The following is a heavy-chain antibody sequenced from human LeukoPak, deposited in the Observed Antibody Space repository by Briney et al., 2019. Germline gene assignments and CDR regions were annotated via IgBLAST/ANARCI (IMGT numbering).Heavy chain of an antibody. CDR2: IYYSGST. CDR1: GGSISSGAYY. V-gene: IGHV4-31*03. J-gene: IGHJ5*02. D-gene: IGHD4-17*01. CDR3: ALHLTTVTSNWFDP. Sequence: PSQTLSLTCTVSGGSISSGAYYWSWIRQHPGKGLEWIGYIYYSGSTYYNPPLKSRVTISVDTSKNQFPLRLSSVTAADTAVYYCALHLTTVTSNWFDPWGQGTLVTVSS.